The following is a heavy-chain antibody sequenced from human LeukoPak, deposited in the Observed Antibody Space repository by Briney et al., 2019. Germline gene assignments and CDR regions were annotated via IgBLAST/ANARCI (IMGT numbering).Heavy chain of an antibody. J-gene: IGHJ4*02. D-gene: IGHD4-17*01. Sequence: KPSETLSLTCTVSGGPISSTSYYWGWIRQPPGKGLEWIGSIYYSGSTYYNPSLKSRVTISRDTSKNQFSLRLNSVTAGDTAVYYCARSSGSSDYGNWGQGTLVTVSS. CDR3: ARSSGSSDYGN. V-gene: IGHV4-39*07. CDR2: IYYSGST. CDR1: GGPISSTSYY.